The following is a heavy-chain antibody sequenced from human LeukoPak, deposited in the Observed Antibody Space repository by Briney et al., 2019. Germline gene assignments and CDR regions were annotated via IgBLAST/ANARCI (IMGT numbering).Heavy chain of an antibody. Sequence: GGSLRLSSAASGFTFSSYAMSWVRQAPGKGLEWVSVISGSGSITYADAVKGRFTISRDNSKNTLYLQMTSLRVEDTAVYFCASAPVVGNAEAFWGQGTLVTVSS. J-gene: IGHJ4*02. CDR3: ASAPVVGNAEAF. D-gene: IGHD1-26*01. CDR1: GFTFSSYA. CDR2: ISGSGSIT. V-gene: IGHV3-23*01.